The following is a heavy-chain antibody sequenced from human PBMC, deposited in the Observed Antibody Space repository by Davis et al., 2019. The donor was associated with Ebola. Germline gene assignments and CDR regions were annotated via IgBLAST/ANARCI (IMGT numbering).Heavy chain of an antibody. D-gene: IGHD6-19*01. V-gene: IGHV3-23*01. J-gene: IGHJ3*01. CDR2: LGTSADT. Sequence: GESLKISCAASGFTFSNYAMSWVRQAPGKGLEWVSTLGTSADTYYADPVKGRFTISRDKSKNTLYLQMNSLRVEDTAIYYCAKDTSNVWFDVWGQGTMVTVSS. CDR1: GFTFSNYA. CDR3: AKDTSNVWFDV.